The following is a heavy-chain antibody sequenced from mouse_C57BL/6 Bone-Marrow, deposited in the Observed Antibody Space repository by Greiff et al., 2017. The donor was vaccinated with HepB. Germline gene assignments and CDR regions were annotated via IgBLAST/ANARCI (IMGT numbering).Heavy chain of an antibody. CDR1: GFTFTDYY. CDR3: ARYKEDYGVCYAMDY. V-gene: IGHV7-3*01. J-gene: IGHJ4*01. D-gene: IGHD2-4*01. Sequence: EVKVEESGGGLVQPGGSLSLSCAASGFTFTDYYMSWVRQPPGKALEWLGFIRNKANGYTTEYSASVKGRFTISRDNSQSILYLQMNALRAEDSATYYCARYKEDYGVCYAMDYWGQGTSVTVSS. CDR2: IRNKANGYTT.